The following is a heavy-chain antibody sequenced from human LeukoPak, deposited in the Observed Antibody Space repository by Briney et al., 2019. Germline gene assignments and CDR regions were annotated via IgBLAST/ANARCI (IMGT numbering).Heavy chain of an antibody. CDR2: INPNSGGT. Sequence: ASVKVSCKASGYTFTGYYMHWVRQAPGQGLEWMGWINPNSGGTNYAQKFQGRVTMTRDTSISTAYMELSRLRSGDTAVYYCARDLSSSKTYYYYYGMDVWGQGTTVTVSS. CDR3: ARDLSSSKTYYYYYGMDV. D-gene: IGHD2-2*01. V-gene: IGHV1-2*02. J-gene: IGHJ6*02. CDR1: GYTFTGYY.